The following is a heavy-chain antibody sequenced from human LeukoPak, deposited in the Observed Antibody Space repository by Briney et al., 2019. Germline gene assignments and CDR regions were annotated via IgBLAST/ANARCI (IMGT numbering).Heavy chain of an antibody. CDR2: ISFDATKE. CDR1: GFTFSNYA. V-gene: IGHV3-30*01. CDR3: ARFRVGTNTTQKNAFDI. Sequence: GGSLRLSCAASGFTFSNYAMHWVRQAPGKGLEWVAVISFDATKEYFGKSVKGRFTISRENSKATLYLQMHRLRIEDTALYFCARFRVGTNTTQKNAFDIWGLGTEVAVSS. D-gene: IGHD3-3*01. J-gene: IGHJ3*02.